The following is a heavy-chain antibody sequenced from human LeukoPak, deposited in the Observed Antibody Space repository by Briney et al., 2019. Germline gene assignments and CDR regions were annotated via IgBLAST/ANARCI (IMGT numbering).Heavy chain of an antibody. Sequence: ASVKVSCKASGYTFTGHYMHWVRQAPGQGLEWMGWINTNTGNPTYAQGFTGRFVFSLDTSVSTAYLQISSLKAEDTAVYYCARAMDTAMGTWRNFQHWGQGTLVTVSS. CDR2: INTNTGNP. CDR3: ARAMDTAMGTWRNFQH. CDR1: GYTFTGHY. V-gene: IGHV7-4-1*02. D-gene: IGHD5-18*01. J-gene: IGHJ1*01.